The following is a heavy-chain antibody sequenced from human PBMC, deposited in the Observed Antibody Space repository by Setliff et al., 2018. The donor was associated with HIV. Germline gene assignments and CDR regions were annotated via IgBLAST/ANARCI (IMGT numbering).Heavy chain of an antibody. CDR3: AIEIAAAGTPGRWLDP. J-gene: IGHJ5*02. V-gene: IGHV1-69*13. Sequence: RASVKVSCKVSGGTFSSEAISWVRQAPGQGLEWMGAVIPMFDAANYAQRFQGRVTITADESTSTAYMELRSLTSEDTAVYYCAIEIAAAGTPGRWLDPWGQGTLVTVSS. D-gene: IGHD6-13*01. CDR1: GGTFSSEA. CDR2: VIPMFDAA.